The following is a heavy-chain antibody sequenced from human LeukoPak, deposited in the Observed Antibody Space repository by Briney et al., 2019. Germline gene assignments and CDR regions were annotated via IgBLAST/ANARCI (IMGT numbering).Heavy chain of an antibody. D-gene: IGHD1-26*01. CDR2: INHSGST. CDR3: ARASIVGVKGSDY. J-gene: IGHJ4*02. CDR1: GGSISSYY. V-gene: IGHV4-34*01. Sequence: PSETLSLTCTVSGGSISSYYWSWIRQPPGKGLEWIGEINHSGSTNYNPSLKSRVTISVDTSKNQFSLKLSSVTAADTAVYYCARASIVGVKGSDYWGQGTLVTVSS.